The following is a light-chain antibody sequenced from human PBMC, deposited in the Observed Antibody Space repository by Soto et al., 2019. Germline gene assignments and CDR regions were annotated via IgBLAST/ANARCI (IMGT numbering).Light chain of an antibody. J-gene: IGKJ1*01. Sequence: DIVLTQSPATRSLSPGERATLSCRASQSISNSLAWYQQKPGQAPRLIIYGASFRATGVPARFSGSGFGTEFTLTISSLQYEDFAVYYCQQYNNWTRTFGQGTKVDIK. V-gene: IGKV3-15*01. CDR1: QSISNS. CDR2: GAS. CDR3: QQYNNWTRT.